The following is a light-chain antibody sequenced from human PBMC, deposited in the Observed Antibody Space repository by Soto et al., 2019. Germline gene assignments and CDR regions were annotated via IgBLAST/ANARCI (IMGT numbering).Light chain of an antibody. CDR2: STY. V-gene: IGKV1-39*01. Sequence: DIQMTQSPASLSASVGDRVTIICRASQTIYTYLNWYQQRPGRAPKLLIFSTYKLENGVPSRFTGGGSGTVFTLTINSLQPEDFATYYWQQRYGVPYIFGQGTKLEMK. CDR1: QTIYTY. J-gene: IGKJ2*01. CDR3: QQRYGVPYI.